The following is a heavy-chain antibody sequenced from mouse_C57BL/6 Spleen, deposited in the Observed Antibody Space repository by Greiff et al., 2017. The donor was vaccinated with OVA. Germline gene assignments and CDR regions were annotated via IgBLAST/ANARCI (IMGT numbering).Heavy chain of an antibody. D-gene: IGHD2-4*01. Sequence: EVHLVESGPGLVKPSQSLSLTCSVTGYSITSGYYWNWIRQFPGNKLEWMGYISYDGSNNYNPSLKNRISITRDTSKNQFFLKLNSVTTEDTATYYCAREDYDYDGAYWGQGTLVTVSA. CDR3: AREDYDYDGAY. J-gene: IGHJ3*01. V-gene: IGHV3-6*01. CDR1: GYSITSGYY. CDR2: ISYDGSN.